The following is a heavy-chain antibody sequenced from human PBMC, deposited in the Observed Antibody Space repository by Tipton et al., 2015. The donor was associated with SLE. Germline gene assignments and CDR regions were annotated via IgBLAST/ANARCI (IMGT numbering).Heavy chain of an antibody. CDR3: ARGAAAGHRWFDP. Sequence: TLSLTCDVSGGSISSGNWWTWVRQPPGKGLEWIGEINHSGSTNYNPSLKSRVTISVDTSKNQFSLKLNSVTAADTAVYYCARGAAAGHRWFDPWGQGTLVTVSS. J-gene: IGHJ5*02. V-gene: IGHV4-4*02. CDR1: GGSISSGNW. D-gene: IGHD6-13*01. CDR2: INHSGST.